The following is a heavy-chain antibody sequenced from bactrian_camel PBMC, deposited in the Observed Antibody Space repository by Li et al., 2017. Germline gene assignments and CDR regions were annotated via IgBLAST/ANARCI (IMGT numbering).Heavy chain of an antibody. CDR3: AAKWSIGGRWSDQNMWNY. J-gene: IGHJ4*01. Sequence: HVQLVESGGGSVEAGGSLTLSCAVSRSPYTAHCMGWFRQAPGKEREGVAVIGTDGITAYANAVKGRFTISRDSAKNTLYLQMNNLKTEDTAMYYCAAKWSIGGRWSDQNMWNYWGQGTQVTVS. V-gene: IGHV3S55*01. D-gene: IGHD2*01. CDR1: RSPYTAHC. CDR2: IGTDGIT.